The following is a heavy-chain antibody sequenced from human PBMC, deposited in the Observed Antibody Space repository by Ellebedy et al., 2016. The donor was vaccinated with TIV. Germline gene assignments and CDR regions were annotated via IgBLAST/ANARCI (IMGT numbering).Heavy chain of an antibody. CDR1: GFTFSSYG. Sequence: GESLKISCAASGFTFSSYGLHWVRQAPGKGLEWVAVIWYDGSEEYYGDSVKGRFIISRDNRKNRLYLQMNSLRAEDTAVYYCARGHGRSAYYGSLDYWGQGALVSVSS. D-gene: IGHD3-22*01. CDR3: ARGHGRSAYYGSLDY. V-gene: IGHV3-33*01. J-gene: IGHJ4*02. CDR2: IWYDGSEE.